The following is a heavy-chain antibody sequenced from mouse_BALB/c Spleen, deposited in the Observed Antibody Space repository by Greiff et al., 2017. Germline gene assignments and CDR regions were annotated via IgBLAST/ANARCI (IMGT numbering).Heavy chain of an antibody. CDR3: ARDYRQYYFDY. J-gene: IGHJ2*01. Sequence: EVQVVESGGGLVQPGGSLRLSCATSGFTFTDYYMSWVRQPPGKALEWLGFIRNKANGYTTEYSASVKGRFTISRDNSQSILYLQMNTLRAEDSATYYCARDYRQYYFDYWDQGTTLTVSS. D-gene: IGHD2-14*01. CDR2: IRNKANGYTT. V-gene: IGHV7-3*02. CDR1: GFTFTDYY.